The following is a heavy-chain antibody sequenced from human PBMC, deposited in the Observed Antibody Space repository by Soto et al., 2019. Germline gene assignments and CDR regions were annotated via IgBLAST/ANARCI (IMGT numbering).Heavy chain of an antibody. J-gene: IGHJ2*01. CDR2: IIPALGTT. CDR3: ARPDVCDYWYVDL. Sequence: QDQLVQSGAEVKKPGSSVKVSCKAFGGPFSSHTFSWVRQAPGQGLEWMGRIIPALGTTTYAQKFQGRVTITSDESVTTVYMELNSLRTEDTAVYYCARPDVCDYWYVDLWGRCTMVTVAS. D-gene: IGHD2-21*01. CDR1: GGPFSSHT. V-gene: IGHV1-69*08.